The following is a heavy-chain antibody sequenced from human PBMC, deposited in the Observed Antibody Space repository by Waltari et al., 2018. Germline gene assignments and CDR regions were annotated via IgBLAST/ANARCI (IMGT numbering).Heavy chain of an antibody. D-gene: IGHD3-3*02. V-gene: IGHV4-38-2*01. CDR1: GYSISSGYY. Sequence: QVQLQESGPGLVKPSETLSLTCAVSGYSISSGYYWGWIRQPPGKGLEWIGSIYHSGSTYYNPSLKSRVTISVDTSKNQFSLKLSSVTAADTAVYYCARLHLRHESWGQGTLVIVSS. J-gene: IGHJ4*02. CDR2: IYHSGST. CDR3: ARLHLRHES.